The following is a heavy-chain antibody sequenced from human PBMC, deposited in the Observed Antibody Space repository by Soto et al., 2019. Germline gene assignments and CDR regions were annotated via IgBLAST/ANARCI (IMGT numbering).Heavy chain of an antibody. CDR2: SRNRVNSHTT. Sequence: EVQLVESGGGLVQPGGSLRLSCAASGFTFSDHYMDWVRQAPGKGLEWVARSRNRVNSHTTEYAASVKGRFTISRDESKSSLYMQMNSLKIEDTDVYYCTRGLLGGAPSYTFHGMDVWGQGTKVTVSS. V-gene: IGHV3-72*01. D-gene: IGHD1-26*01. CDR1: GFTFSDHY. CDR3: TRGLLGGAPSYTFHGMDV. J-gene: IGHJ6*01.